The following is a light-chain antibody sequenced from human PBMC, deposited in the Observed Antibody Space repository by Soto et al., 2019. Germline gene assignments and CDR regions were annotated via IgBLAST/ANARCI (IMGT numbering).Light chain of an antibody. Sequence: MVLTQSPATLYLSPWESATLSCRASQSVSSYLAWYQHQPGQAPKLLFYDASTRATGIPARFRGSGYGTDFTLTMSSLEREDFAVYSCQHRSNWPLTFGGGTKVEIK. J-gene: IGKJ4*02. CDR1: QSVSSY. CDR3: QHRSNWPLT. V-gene: IGKV3-11*01. CDR2: DAS.